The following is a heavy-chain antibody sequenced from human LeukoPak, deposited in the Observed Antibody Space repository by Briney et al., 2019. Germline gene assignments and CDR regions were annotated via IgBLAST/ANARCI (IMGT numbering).Heavy chain of an antibody. D-gene: IGHD6-13*01. V-gene: IGHV4-59*01. CDR2: IYYSGST. CDR3: ARVRSIAAAGQYFQH. J-gene: IGHJ1*01. Sequence: SETLSLTCTVSGGSISSYYWSWIRQPPGKGLEWIGYIYYSGSTNYNPSLKSRVTISVDTSKNQFSLKLSSVTAADTAVYYCARVRSIAAAGQYFQHWGQGTLATVSS. CDR1: GGSISSYY.